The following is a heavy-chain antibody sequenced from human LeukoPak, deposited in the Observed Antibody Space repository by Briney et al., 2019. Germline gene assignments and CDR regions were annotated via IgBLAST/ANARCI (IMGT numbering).Heavy chain of an antibody. D-gene: IGHD3-22*01. J-gene: IGHJ4*02. CDR3: ARESYYYDSSGYSDY. Sequence: SETLSLTCTVSGGSISSSSYYWGWIRQPPGKGLEWIGSIYYSGSTYYNPSLKSRVTISVDTSKNQFSLKLSSVTAADTAVYYCARESYYYDSSGYSDYWGQGTLVTVSS. CDR2: IYYSGST. V-gene: IGHV4-39*07. CDR1: GGSISSSSYY.